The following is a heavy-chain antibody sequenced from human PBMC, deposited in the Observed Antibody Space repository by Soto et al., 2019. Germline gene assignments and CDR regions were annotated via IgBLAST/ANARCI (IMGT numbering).Heavy chain of an antibody. J-gene: IGHJ4*02. CDR1: GGSISSSSYY. Sequence: QLQLQESGPGLVKPSETLSLTCTVSGGSISSSSYYWGWIRQPPGKGLEWIGSIYCSGSTYYNPSLKSRVTISVDTSKNQFSLKLSSVTAADTAVYYCARTPRFLEWLSPPHFDYWGQGTLVTVSS. D-gene: IGHD3-3*01. CDR2: IYCSGST. CDR3: ARTPRFLEWLSPPHFDY. V-gene: IGHV4-39*01.